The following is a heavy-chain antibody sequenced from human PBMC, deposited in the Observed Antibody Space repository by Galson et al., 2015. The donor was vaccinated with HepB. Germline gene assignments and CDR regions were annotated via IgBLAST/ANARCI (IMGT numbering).Heavy chain of an antibody. Sequence: SCAASDSTFSSYTMNWVRQTPGKGLQWVSYISTNGATIHYADSVKGRFTIARDNAKNTMWLQMNSLRAEDTAVYYCATTKFGSGAYWTLDIWGQGTLVTVSS. J-gene: IGHJ3*02. CDR3: ATTKFGSGAYWTLDI. CDR2: ISTNGATI. CDR1: DSTFSSYT. V-gene: IGHV3-48*04. D-gene: IGHD4/OR15-4a*01.